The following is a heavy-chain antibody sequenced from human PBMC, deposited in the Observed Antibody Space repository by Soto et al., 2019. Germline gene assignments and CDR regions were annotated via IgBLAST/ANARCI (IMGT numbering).Heavy chain of an antibody. Sequence: QVQLQQWGAGLLKPSETLSLTCAVYGGSFSGYYWSWIRQPPGKGLEWIGEINHSGSTNYNPSLKSRVTISVDTSKNQFSLKLSCVTAADTAVYYCARTGYSSGWPPGGDAFDIWGQGTMVTVSS. CDR2: INHSGST. D-gene: IGHD6-19*01. V-gene: IGHV4-34*01. CDR3: ARTGYSSGWPPGGDAFDI. CDR1: GGSFSGYY. J-gene: IGHJ3*02.